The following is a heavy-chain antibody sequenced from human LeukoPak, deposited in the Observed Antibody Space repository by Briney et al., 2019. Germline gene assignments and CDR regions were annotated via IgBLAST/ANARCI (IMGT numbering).Heavy chain of an antibody. CDR1: GFTVSTNY. D-gene: IGHD1-14*01. J-gene: IGHJ4*02. CDR3: VTLTYYSDS. Sequence: GGSLRLSCAASGFTVSTNYMSWVRQAPGEGLEWVSVIYTGGDTYYADSVKGRFIISRDNSKNTLYLQMNSLRPEDTAVYYCVTLTYYSDSWGQGALVTVSS. CDR2: IYTGGDT. V-gene: IGHV3-66*02.